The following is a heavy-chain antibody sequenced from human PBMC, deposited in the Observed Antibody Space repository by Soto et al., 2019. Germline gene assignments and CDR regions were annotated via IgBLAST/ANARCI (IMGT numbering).Heavy chain of an antibody. V-gene: IGHV6-1*01. J-gene: IGHJ5*02. Sequence: PSQTLSLTCRISGDSVSSNSAAGNWIRQSPSRGLEWLGRTYYRSKWYNDYAVSVKSRITINPDTSKNQFSPQLNSVTPEDTAVYYCARDKRQQLVRGSNGWFDPWGQGTLVTAPQ. D-gene: IGHD6-13*01. CDR1: GDSVSSNSAA. CDR3: ARDKRQQLVRGSNGWFDP. CDR2: TYYRSKWYN.